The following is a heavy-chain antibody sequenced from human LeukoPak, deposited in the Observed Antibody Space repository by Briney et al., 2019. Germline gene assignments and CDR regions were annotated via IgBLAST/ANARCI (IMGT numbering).Heavy chain of an antibody. V-gene: IGHV3-15*01. CDR3: TTDLSELDDSGYYAKYFHH. CDR2: IKSKTDGGTI. CDR1: GFTVSSKY. J-gene: IGHJ1*01. D-gene: IGHD3-22*01. Sequence: GGSLRLSCAASGFTVSSKYMSWVRQAPGKGLEWVGRIKSKTDGGTIDYAAPVKGRFTISRDDSKDTLFLQMNSLKTEDTAVYYCTTDLSELDDSGYYAKYFHHWGQGTLVSVSS.